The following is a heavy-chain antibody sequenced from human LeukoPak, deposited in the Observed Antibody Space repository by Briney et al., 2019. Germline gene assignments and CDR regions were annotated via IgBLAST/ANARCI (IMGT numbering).Heavy chain of an antibody. J-gene: IGHJ4*02. Sequence: SETLSLTCTVSGDSISSSSYYWVWLRQPPGEGLEWIATIHYTGSTYYNPSLKSRVTISVDTSKNQFSLKLSSVTAADTAMYYCARYWGPYDNSGAYFDYWGQGTLVTVSS. CDR1: GDSISSSSYY. D-gene: IGHD3-22*01. V-gene: IGHV4-39*01. CDR3: ARYWGPYDNSGAYFDY. CDR2: IHYTGST.